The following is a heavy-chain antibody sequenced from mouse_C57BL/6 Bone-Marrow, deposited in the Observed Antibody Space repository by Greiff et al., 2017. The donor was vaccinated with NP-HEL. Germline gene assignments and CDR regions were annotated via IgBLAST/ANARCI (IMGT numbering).Heavy chain of an antibody. D-gene: IGHD1-1*01. V-gene: IGHV6-3*01. CDR3: TGPYYYGSSSPYAMDY. J-gene: IGHJ4*01. CDR1: GFTFSNYW. Sequence: EVKLVESGGGLVQPGGSMKLSCVASGFTFSNYWMNWVRQSPEKGLEWVAQIRLKSDNYATPYAESVKGRFTISRDDSKSSVYLQMNNLRAEDTGIYYCTGPYYYGSSSPYAMDYWGQGTSVTVSS. CDR2: IRLKSDNYAT.